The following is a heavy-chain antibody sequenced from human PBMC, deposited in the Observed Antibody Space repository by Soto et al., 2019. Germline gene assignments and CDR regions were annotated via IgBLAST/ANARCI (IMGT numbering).Heavy chain of an antibody. D-gene: IGHD6-13*01. J-gene: IGHJ6*02. CDR2: ISYDGSNK. Sequence: QVQLVESGGGVVQPGRSLRLSCAASGFTFSSYSMHWVRQAPGKGLEWLAVISYDGSNKYYADSLKGRFTISRDNSKNTLYLQMNSLRAEDTAVYYCARDQSSWFNSYYYYGMDVWGQGTTVTVSS. V-gene: IGHV3-30-3*01. CDR3: ARDQSSWFNSYYYYGMDV. CDR1: GFTFSSYS.